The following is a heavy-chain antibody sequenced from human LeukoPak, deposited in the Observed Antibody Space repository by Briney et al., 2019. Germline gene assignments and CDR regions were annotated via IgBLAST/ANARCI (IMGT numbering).Heavy chain of an antibody. D-gene: IGHD6-19*01. CDR1: GFIFSSYW. CDR2: IDGDGSST. Sequence: GGSLRLSCAASGFIFSSYWMHWVRQAPGEGPVWVSRIDGDGSSTKYADSVKGRFTISRDNAKNTLYLQMNSLRVDDTAVYYCARDPGGQWLVLEYFQDWGQGTLVSVSS. J-gene: IGHJ1*01. CDR3: ARDPGGQWLVLEYFQD. V-gene: IGHV3-74*03.